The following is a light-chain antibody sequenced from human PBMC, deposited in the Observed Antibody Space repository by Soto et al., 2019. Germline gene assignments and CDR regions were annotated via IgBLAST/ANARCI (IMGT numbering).Light chain of an antibody. CDR2: HAS. J-gene: IGKJ1*01. Sequence: DIQMTQSPSSLSASVGDRATITCQASQDISNYLNWYQQKPGTAPKVLIYHASNLQSGVPSRFSGSGSGTEFTLTISSLQPDDFATYYCQQYNSYSFGQGTKVDTK. V-gene: IGKV1-16*01. CDR3: QQYNSYS. CDR1: QDISNY.